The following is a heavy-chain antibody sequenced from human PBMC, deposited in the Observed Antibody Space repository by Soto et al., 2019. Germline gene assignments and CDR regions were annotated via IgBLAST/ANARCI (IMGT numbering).Heavy chain of an antibody. V-gene: IGHV4-4*07. J-gene: IGHJ2*01. CDR3: ARDHLNWYFDL. CDR2: IYNSGNI. CDR1: GGSISTYY. Sequence: QVQLQESGPGLVKPSETLSLTCTVSGGSISTYYWSWIRQPAGKGLEWIGRIYNSGNIKYNPSLKSRVTVSEDTSKNQFSLKLSSVTAADTAIYYCARDHLNWYFDLWGPGTQVTVSS.